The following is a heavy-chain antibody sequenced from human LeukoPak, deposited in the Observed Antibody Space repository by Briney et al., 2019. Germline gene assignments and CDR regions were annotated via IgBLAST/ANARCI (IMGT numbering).Heavy chain of an antibody. D-gene: IGHD2-2*01. J-gene: IGHJ4*02. CDR1: GFAFDEYT. Sequence: GGSLRLSCAASGFAFDEYTMHWVRQAPGKGLEWVPLISGDGGRIYYADSVRGRFTISRDNSKNSLFLQMNNLRIEDTALYYCTKDRYCSSSSCPTDHWGQGTLVTVSS. CDR3: TKDRYCSSSSCPTDH. CDR2: ISGDGGRI. V-gene: IGHV3-43*02.